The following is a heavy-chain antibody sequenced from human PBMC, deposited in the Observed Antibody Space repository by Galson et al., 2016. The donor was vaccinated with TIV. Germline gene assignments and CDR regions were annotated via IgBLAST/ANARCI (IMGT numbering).Heavy chain of an antibody. J-gene: IGHJ4*02. CDR1: GFIFGDYW. V-gene: IGHV3-7*01. Sequence: LRLSCAASGFIFGDYWMSWVRQAPGKGLEWVANIKEDGSEKYYVDSVTGRFTVSRDNAKESLFLQMDSPQVEDTVVYYCARVSSWYYVDFWGQGTLITVPS. CDR2: IKEDGSEK. D-gene: IGHD6-13*01. CDR3: ARVSSWYYVDF.